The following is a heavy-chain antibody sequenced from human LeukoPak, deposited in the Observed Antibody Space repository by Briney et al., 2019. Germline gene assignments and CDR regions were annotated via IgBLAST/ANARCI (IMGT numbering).Heavy chain of an antibody. Sequence: GGSLRLSCAASGFTFSTYWMTWVRQAPGKGLEWVAVISYDGSNKYYADSVKGRFTISRDNSKNTLYLQMNSLRAEDTAVYYCARTPDIVVVVAATFDYWGQGTLVTVSS. V-gene: IGHV3-30-3*01. CDR2: ISYDGSNK. D-gene: IGHD2-15*01. J-gene: IGHJ4*02. CDR3: ARTPDIVVVVAATFDY. CDR1: GFTFSTYW.